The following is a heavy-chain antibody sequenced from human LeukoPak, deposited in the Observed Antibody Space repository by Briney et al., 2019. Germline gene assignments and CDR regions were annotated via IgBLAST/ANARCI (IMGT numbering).Heavy chain of an antibody. CDR1: GFTFGDYA. D-gene: IGHD3-16*01. Sequence: GGSLRLSCTASGFTFGDYAMNWVRQAPGKGLEWVSYISSSSSTIYYADSVKGRFTISRDNAKNSLYLQMNSLRAEDTAVYYCARDNIDGQWPTWGSWGYYYYGMDVWGQGTTVTVSS. V-gene: IGHV3-48*04. CDR3: ARDNIDGQWPTWGSWGYYYYGMDV. J-gene: IGHJ6*02. CDR2: ISSSSSTI.